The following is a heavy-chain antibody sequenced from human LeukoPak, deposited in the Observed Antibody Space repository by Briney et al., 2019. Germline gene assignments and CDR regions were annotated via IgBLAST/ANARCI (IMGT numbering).Heavy chain of an antibody. Sequence: SETLSLTCTVSGYSISSSYYWGWIRQPPGKGLEWIGSIYYSGSTYYNPSLKSRVTISVDTSKNQFSLKLSSVTAADTAVYYCARLGWEPNPWGQGTLVTVSS. J-gene: IGHJ5*02. V-gene: IGHV4-39*01. CDR2: IYYSGST. CDR3: ARLGWEPNP. CDR1: GYSISSSYY. D-gene: IGHD1-26*01.